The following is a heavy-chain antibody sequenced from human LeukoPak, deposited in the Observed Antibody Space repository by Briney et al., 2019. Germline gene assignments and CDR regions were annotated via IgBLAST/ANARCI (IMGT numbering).Heavy chain of an antibody. J-gene: IGHJ4*02. CDR2: IYSGGST. Sequence: GGSLRLSCAASGFTVSSNYMSWVRQAPGKGLEWVSVIYSGGSTYYADSVKGRFTISRDNSKNPLYLQMNSLRAEDTAVYYCARGGPYYYDSSGPFDYWGQGTLVTVSS. V-gene: IGHV3-53*01. CDR1: GFTVSSNY. D-gene: IGHD3-22*01. CDR3: ARGGPYYYDSSGPFDY.